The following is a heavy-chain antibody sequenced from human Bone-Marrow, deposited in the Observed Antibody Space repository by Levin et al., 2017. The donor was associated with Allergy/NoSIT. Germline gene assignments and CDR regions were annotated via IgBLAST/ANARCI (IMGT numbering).Heavy chain of an antibody. CDR3: VRDGDFLTGFDY. CDR2: INSDGDST. J-gene: IGHJ4*02. V-gene: IGHV3-74*03. D-gene: IGHD2-21*02. Sequence: GGSLRLSCAASGFTFSSYWMHWVRQAPGKGLVWVSRINSDGDSTTYADSVKGRVTISRDNAKKMLYLQMNSLRAEDTAVYYCVRDGDFLTGFDYWGQGILVTVSS. CDR1: GFTFSSYW.